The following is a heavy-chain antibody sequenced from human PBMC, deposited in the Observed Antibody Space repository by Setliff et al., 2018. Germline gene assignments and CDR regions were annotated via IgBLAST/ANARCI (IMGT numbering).Heavy chain of an antibody. V-gene: IGHV1-69*13. Sequence: SVKVSCKASGGTFSSYAISWVRQAPGQGLEWMGGIIPIFGTANYAQKFQGRVTITADESTSTAYMELSSLRSEDTAVYYCARDSRGLVPVAIEGSYYYYGMDVWGQGTTVTVSS. CDR1: GGTFSSYA. D-gene: IGHD2-2*02. CDR2: IIPIFGTA. CDR3: ARDSRGLVPVAIEGSYYYYGMDV. J-gene: IGHJ6*02.